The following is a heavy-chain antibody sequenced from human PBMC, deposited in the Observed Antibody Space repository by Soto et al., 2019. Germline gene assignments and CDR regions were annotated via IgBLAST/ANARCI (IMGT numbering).Heavy chain of an antibody. CDR3: AAGSEVAEDY. D-gene: IGHD6-19*01. Sequence: QVQLQQWGAGLLKPSETLSLTCAVYGGSFSGYYWSWIRQPPGKGLEWIGEINHSGSTNYNPSLKSRVTISVDTSKNQFSLKLSSVTAADTAVYYCAAGSEVAEDYWGQGTLVTVSS. CDR1: GGSFSGYY. V-gene: IGHV4-34*01. CDR2: INHSGST. J-gene: IGHJ4*02.